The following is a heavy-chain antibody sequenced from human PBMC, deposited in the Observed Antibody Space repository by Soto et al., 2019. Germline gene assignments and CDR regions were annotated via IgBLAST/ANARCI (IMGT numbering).Heavy chain of an antibody. V-gene: IGHV3-49*03. CDR3: TRVMTTVTTDRIWFDP. J-gene: IGHJ5*02. CDR2: IRSKAYGGTT. D-gene: IGHD4-17*01. CDR1: GFTFGDYA. Sequence: GGSLRLSCTASGFTFGDYAMSWFRQAPGKGLEWVGFIRSKAYGGTTEYAASVKGRFTISRDDSKSIAYLQMNSLKTEDTAVYYCTRVMTTVTTDRIWFDPWGQGTLVTVSS.